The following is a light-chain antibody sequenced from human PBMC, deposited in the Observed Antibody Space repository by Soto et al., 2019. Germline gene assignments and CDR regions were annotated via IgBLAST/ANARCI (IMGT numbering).Light chain of an antibody. J-gene: IGKJ1*01. CDR3: QQYDSSPPT. CDR1: QSVNSNY. V-gene: IGKV3-20*01. CDR2: GAS. Sequence: ETVWTQSPGTLSLSPGERATLSCRASQSVNSNYLAWYQRKPGQAPRLLIYGASNRATDIPYRFSASGSGTDFTLTLTRLEPEDFAVYYCQQYDSSPPTFGQGTKVEIK.